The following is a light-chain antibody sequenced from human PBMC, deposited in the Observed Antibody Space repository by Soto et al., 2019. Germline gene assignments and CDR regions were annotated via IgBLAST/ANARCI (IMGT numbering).Light chain of an antibody. CDR1: PSVSSY. J-gene: IGKJ3*01. CDR3: QQRSDWL. CDR2: DAS. V-gene: IGKV3-11*01. Sequence: EIVLTQSPATLSLSPGERATLSCRTSPSVSSYLAWYQQKPGQAPRLLIYDASTRATGTPARFSGSGSGTDFALTISSLEPEDLAVYYCQQRSDWLFGPGTKVDIK.